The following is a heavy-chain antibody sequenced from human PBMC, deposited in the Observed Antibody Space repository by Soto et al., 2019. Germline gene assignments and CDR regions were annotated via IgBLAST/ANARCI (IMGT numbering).Heavy chain of an antibody. CDR2: IIPIFGTA. V-gene: IGHV1-69*13. J-gene: IGHJ4*02. CDR3: ARVDYDFWSGPGDY. CDR1: GGTFSSYA. Sequence: ASVKVSCKASGGTFSSYAISWVRQAPGQGLEWMGGIIPIFGTANYAQKFQGRVTITADESTSTAYMELSSLRSEDTAVYYCARVDYDFWSGPGDYWGQGTLVTVSS. D-gene: IGHD3-3*01.